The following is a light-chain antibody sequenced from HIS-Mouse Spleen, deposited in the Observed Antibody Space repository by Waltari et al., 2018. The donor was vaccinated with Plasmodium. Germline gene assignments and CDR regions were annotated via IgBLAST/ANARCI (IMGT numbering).Light chain of an antibody. V-gene: IGLV1-44*01. Sequence: QSVLTQPPSASGTPGQRVTISCSGSISSIGSNTVNWYQQLPGTAPKLLIYSNNQPPAGVPGRFSGSNSGTSASLAISGLQSEDEADYYCAACDDSLNGVVFAGGTKLTVL. CDR1: ISSIGSNT. CDR3: AACDDSLNGVV. CDR2: SNN. J-gene: IGLJ2*01.